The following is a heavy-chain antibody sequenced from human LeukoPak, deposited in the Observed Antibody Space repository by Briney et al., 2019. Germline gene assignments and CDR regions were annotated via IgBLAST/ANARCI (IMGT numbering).Heavy chain of an antibody. CDR2: INHSGST. J-gene: IGHJ4*02. Sequence: PSETLSLTCTVSGDSLSSYYWSWIRQPPGKGLEWIGEINHSGSTNYNPSLKSGVIISVDTSKNQFSLKLRSVTAADTAVYYCARVGGLWFGESSHASFDYWGQGTLVTVSS. CDR1: GDSLSSYY. D-gene: IGHD3-10*01. CDR3: ARVGGLWFGESSHASFDY. V-gene: IGHV4-34*01.